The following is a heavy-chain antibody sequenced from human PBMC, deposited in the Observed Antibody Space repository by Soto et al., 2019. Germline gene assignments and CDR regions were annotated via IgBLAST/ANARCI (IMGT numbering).Heavy chain of an antibody. Sequence: ASVKVSCKASGYTFTGYYMHWVRQAPGQGLEWMGWINPNSGGTNYAQKFQGWVTMTRDTSISTAYMELSRLRSDDTAVYYCARAYIVATALDYGGQATLVPVSS. V-gene: IGHV1-2*04. D-gene: IGHD5-12*01. CDR2: INPNSGGT. J-gene: IGHJ4*02. CDR1: GYTFTGYY. CDR3: ARAYIVATALDY.